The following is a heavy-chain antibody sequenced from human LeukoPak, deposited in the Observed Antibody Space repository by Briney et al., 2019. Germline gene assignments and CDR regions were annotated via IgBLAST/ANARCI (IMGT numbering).Heavy chain of an antibody. D-gene: IGHD2-21*02. CDR2: IIPIFGIA. J-gene: IGHJ5*02. CDR3: AMMTPSSWFDP. V-gene: IGHV1-69*04. CDR1: GGTFSSYA. Sequence: GASVKVSCKASGGTFSSYAISWVRQAPGQGLEWMGRIIPIFGIANYAQKFQGRVTITADKSTSTAYMELSSLRSEDTAVYYCAMMTPSSWFDPWGQGTLVTVSS.